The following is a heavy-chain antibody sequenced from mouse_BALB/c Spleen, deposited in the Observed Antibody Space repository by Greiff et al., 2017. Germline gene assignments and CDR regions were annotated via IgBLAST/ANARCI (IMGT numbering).Heavy chain of an antibody. CDR1: GFSLTSYG. D-gene: IGHD1-1*01. CDR3: ARKPYYYGSKYYAMDY. Sequence: VQGVESGPGLVQPSQSLSITCTVSGFSLTSYGVHWVRQSPGKGLEWLGVIWSGGSTDYNAAFISRLSISKDNSKSQVFFKMNSLQADDTAIYYCARKPYYYGSKYYAMDYWGQGTSVTVSS. J-gene: IGHJ4*01. V-gene: IGHV2-4-1*01. CDR2: IWSGGST.